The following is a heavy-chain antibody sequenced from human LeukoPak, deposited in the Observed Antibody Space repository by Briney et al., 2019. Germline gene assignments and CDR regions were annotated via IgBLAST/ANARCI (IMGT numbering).Heavy chain of an antibody. CDR2: INHSGSP. Sequence: PSETLSLTCAVYGGSFSGYYWSWIPQPPGKGLEWIGEINHSGSPNYNPSLKSRVTISVDTSKNQFSLKLSSVTAADTAVYYCARSSVGYYYGSGSYRAYFDYWGQGTLVTVSS. D-gene: IGHD3-10*01. V-gene: IGHV4-34*01. CDR3: ARSSVGYYYGSGSYRAYFDY. CDR1: GGSFSGYY. J-gene: IGHJ4*02.